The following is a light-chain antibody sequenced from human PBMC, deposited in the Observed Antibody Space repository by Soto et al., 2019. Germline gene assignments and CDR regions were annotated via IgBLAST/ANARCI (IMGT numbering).Light chain of an antibody. CDR2: DAS. CDR1: KSVSTF. CDR3: QQRSNWPLT. Sequence: EIVLTQSPATLSLSPGERATLSCRAGKSVSTFLAWYQQKPGQAPGLLIYDASKRATGIPIRFSGSGSGSDFTLTISSLEPEDFAVYYCQQRSNWPLTFGGGTKVEIK. J-gene: IGKJ4*01. V-gene: IGKV3-11*01.